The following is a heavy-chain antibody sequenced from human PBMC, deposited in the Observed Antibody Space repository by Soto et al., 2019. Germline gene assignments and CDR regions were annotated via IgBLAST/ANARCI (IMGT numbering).Heavy chain of an antibody. Sequence: QMQLVQSGAEVKKPGSSVKISCKASGGTFGNLGISWLRQAPGQGLEWMGGTIPIFDTSHYAEKFRDRVTITADATTTAYLELTSLTSADTATYYCARDREDGSGTKYNWFDSWGQGTLVTVSS. J-gene: IGHJ5*01. D-gene: IGHD3-10*01. V-gene: IGHV1-69*01. CDR2: TIPIFDTS. CDR3: ARDREDGSGTKYNWFDS. CDR1: GGTFGNLG.